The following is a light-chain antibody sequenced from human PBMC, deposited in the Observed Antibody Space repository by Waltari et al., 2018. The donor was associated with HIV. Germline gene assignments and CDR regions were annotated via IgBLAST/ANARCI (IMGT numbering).Light chain of an antibody. CDR3: QHYNTWPYT. CDR2: GAS. Sequence: ERVLTQSPVTLFVSPGERATLSCTASQNIGNNLAWYQYKPGQAPRLLLYGASTRATGIPAMFSGGGSATEFTLTIDNLQSADSAFYYCQHYNTWPYTFGRGTKLVI. J-gene: IGKJ2*01. CDR1: QNIGNN. V-gene: IGKV3-15*01.